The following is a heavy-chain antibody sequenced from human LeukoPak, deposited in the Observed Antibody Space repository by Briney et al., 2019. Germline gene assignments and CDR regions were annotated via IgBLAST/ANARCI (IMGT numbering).Heavy chain of an antibody. J-gene: IGHJ6*02. CDR3: VRGSAGCSSTSCYKPYYYYYYGMDV. CDR1: GGSFSGYY. Sequence: SETLSLTCAVYGGSFSGYYWSWIRQPPGKGLEWIGEINHSGSTNYNPSLKSRVTISVDTSKNQFSLKLSSVTAADTAVYYCVRGSAGCSSTSCYKPYYYYYYGMDVWGQGTTVTVSS. CDR2: INHSGST. D-gene: IGHD2-2*01. V-gene: IGHV4-34*01.